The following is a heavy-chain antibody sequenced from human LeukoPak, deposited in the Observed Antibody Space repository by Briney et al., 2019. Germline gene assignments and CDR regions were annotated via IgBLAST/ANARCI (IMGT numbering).Heavy chain of an antibody. Sequence: PGRSLRLSCAVSGFTFRSYAMHWVRQAPGKGLEWVAVISNDGSIKDYADSVKGRFTISRDNSKNTLYLQMHSLRAEDTAVYYCARESYAARWDWGQGTLVTVSS. D-gene: IGHD6-6*01. CDR1: GFTFRSYA. CDR2: ISNDGSIK. CDR3: ARESYAARWD. V-gene: IGHV3-30*04. J-gene: IGHJ4*02.